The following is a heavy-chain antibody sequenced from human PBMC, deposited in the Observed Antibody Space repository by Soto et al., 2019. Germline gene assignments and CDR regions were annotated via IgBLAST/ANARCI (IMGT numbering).Heavy chain of an antibody. V-gene: IGHV3-74*01. Sequence: GSLRLSCEASGFTFSIFWIHWVLPGPGQGLMWLSRINNDGSSRNYADSVQGRFTISRDNAKNTLYLQMNSLSADDTAVYYCVRSPPRSGYFINWGQGTPVTVSS. CDR1: GFTFSIFW. CDR3: VRSPPRSGYFIN. D-gene: IGHD3-22*01. CDR2: INNDGSSR. J-gene: IGHJ4*02.